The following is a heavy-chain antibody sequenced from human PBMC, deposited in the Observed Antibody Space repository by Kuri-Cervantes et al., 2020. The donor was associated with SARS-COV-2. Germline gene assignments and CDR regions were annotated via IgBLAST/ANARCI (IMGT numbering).Heavy chain of an antibody. D-gene: IGHD4-17*01. CDR2: ISSSSSYI. J-gene: IGHJ1*01. Sequence: GGSLRLSCAASGFTFSSYSMNWVRQAPGKGLEWVSSISSSSSYIYYADSVKGRFTISRDNAKNSLYLQMNSLRAEDTAVCYCARGLTTVTTLDFQHWGQGTLVTVSS. CDR3: ARGLTTVTTLDFQH. CDR1: GFTFSSYS. V-gene: IGHV3-21*01.